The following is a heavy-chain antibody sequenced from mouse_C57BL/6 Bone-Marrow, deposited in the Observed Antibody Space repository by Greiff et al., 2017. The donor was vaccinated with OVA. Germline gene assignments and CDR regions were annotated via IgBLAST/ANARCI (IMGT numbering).Heavy chain of an antibody. CDR3: ARIYDGYYVEFDY. V-gene: IGHV1-4*01. CDR2: INPSSGYT. D-gene: IGHD2-3*01. J-gene: IGHJ2*01. Sequence: LQESGAELARPGASVKMSCKASGYTFTSYTMHWVKQRPGQGLEWIGYINPSSGYTKYNQKFNDKATLTADKSSSTAYMQLSSLTSEDSAVYYCARIYDGYYVEFDYWGQGTTLTVSS. CDR1: GYTFTSYT.